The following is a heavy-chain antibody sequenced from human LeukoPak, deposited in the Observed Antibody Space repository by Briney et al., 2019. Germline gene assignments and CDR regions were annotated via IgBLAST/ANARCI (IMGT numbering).Heavy chain of an antibody. J-gene: IGHJ4*02. Sequence: SQTLSLTCTVSGGSISSGGYYWSWIRQHPGKGLEWIGYIYYSGSTYYNPSLKSRVTMSLDTSKNQFSLKLSSVTAADTAIYYCGGSRDGYIDYWGQGTLVTVSS. CDR3: GGSRDGYIDY. CDR2: IYYSGST. D-gene: IGHD5-24*01. V-gene: IGHV4-31*03. CDR1: GGSISSGGYY.